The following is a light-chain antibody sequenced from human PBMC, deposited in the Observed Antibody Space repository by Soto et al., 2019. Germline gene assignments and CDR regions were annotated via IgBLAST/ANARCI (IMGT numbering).Light chain of an antibody. CDR1: QSVSSSY. V-gene: IGKV3-20*01. CDR2: GAS. Sequence: EIVMTQSPATLSVSPGERATLSCRSSQSVSSSYLAWYQQKPGQAPRLLIYGASSRATVIPDRFSGSGSGTDFTLTISRLEPEDFAVYYCQQYGSSPSWTFGQGTKVDIK. J-gene: IGKJ1*01. CDR3: QQYGSSPSWT.